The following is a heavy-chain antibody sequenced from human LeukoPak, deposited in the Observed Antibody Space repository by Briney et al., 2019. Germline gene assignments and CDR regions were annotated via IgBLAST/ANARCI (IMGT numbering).Heavy chain of an antibody. Sequence: GGSLRLSCAASGFTFSSYAMHWVRQAPGKGLEWVAVISYDGSNKYYADSVKGRFTISRDNSKNTLYLQMNSLRAEDTAVYYCARSWALYCSSTSCPTDAFDIWGQGTMVTVSS. D-gene: IGHD2-2*01. CDR1: GFTFSSYA. CDR3: ARSWALYCSSTSCPTDAFDI. V-gene: IGHV3-30*04. J-gene: IGHJ3*02. CDR2: ISYDGSNK.